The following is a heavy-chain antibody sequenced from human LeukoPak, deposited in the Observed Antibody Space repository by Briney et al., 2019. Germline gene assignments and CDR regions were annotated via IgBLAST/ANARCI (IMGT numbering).Heavy chain of an antibody. D-gene: IGHD2-21*02. V-gene: IGHV3-30*02. CDR3: AKDRGDYPPYFDH. CDR2: IRKDGNNE. Sequence: GGSLRLSCAASGFTFNAYAIHWVRQAPGKGLEWVAFIRKDGNNENYADSVKGRFTISRDNSKNMVYLQMNNLQTEDTSIYYCAKDRGDYPPYFDHWGQGTLVAVSS. J-gene: IGHJ4*02. CDR1: GFTFNAYA.